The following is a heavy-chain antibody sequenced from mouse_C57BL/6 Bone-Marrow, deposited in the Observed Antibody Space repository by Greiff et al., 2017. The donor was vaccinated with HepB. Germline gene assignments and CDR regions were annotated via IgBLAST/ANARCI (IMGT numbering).Heavy chain of an antibody. CDR3: AREGYDPFAY. D-gene: IGHD2-14*01. Sequence: EVQLQQSGPELVKPGASVKISCKASGYTFTDYYMNWVKQSHGKSLEWIGDINPNNGGTSYNQKVKGKATLTVDKSSSTAYMELRSLTSEVSAVYYCAREGYDPFAYWGQGTLVTVSA. J-gene: IGHJ3*01. V-gene: IGHV1-26*01. CDR2: INPNNGGT. CDR1: GYTFTDYY.